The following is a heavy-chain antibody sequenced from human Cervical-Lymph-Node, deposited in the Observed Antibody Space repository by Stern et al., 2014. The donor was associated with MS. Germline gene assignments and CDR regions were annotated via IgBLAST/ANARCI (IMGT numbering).Heavy chain of an antibody. CDR2: IVPGFGTQ. V-gene: IGHV1-69*01. D-gene: IGHD1-14*01. J-gene: IGHJ5*02. Sequence: VHLVESGAEVTKPGSSVKVSCKASGGTFSKFSIRWVRQAPGQGLEWMGGIVPGFGTQTDAQKFRGRVTITADFSTSTVYMELSSLRSDDTAVYYCALSTETSERWDSLGYDLWGQGTLVTVSS. CDR1: GGTFSKFS. CDR3: ALSTETSERWDSLGYDL.